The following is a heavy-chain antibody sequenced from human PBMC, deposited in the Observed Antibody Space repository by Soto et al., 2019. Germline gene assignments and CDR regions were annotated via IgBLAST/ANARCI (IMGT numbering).Heavy chain of an antibody. CDR2: IYSSGST. CDR3: AATPRY. Sequence: SETLSLTCTVAGGSISSYYWSWIRQPPGKGLEWIGYIYSSGSTNYNPSLKGRVTMSLDTSKNQVSLNVTSVTAADTAVYYCAATPRYWAQGTLVTVSS. D-gene: IGHD1-26*01. V-gene: IGHV4-59*01. J-gene: IGHJ4*02. CDR1: GGSISSYY.